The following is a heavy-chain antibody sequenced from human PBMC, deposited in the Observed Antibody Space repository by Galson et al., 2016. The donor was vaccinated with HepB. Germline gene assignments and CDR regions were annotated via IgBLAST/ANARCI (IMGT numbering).Heavy chain of an antibody. Sequence: SVKVSCKASGYTFTSYDIHWVRQATGQGLEWMGWMNPNSGNTGYAQEFQGRVTMTRDTSISTAYMEVSSLRSEDTAMYYCARVEYSSLSGANRFDYWGQGTLVTVSS. J-gene: IGHJ4*02. CDR1: GYTFTSYD. CDR2: MNPNSGNT. V-gene: IGHV1-8*01. D-gene: IGHD6-6*01. CDR3: ARVEYSSLSGANRFDY.